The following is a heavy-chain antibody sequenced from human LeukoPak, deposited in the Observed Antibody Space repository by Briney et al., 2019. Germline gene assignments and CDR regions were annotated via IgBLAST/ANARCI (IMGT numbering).Heavy chain of an antibody. CDR1: GGTFSNYA. V-gene: IGHV1-69*06. CDR3: AREDYYDSGSSDY. D-gene: IGHD3-22*01. Sequence: ASVKVSCKASGGTFSNYAISWVRQAPGQGLEWMGGIIPIFDTPNFAQKFQGRVTITADKSTSTAYMELSSLRSEDTAIYYCAREDYYDSGSSDYWGQGTLVTVSS. CDR2: IIPIFDTP. J-gene: IGHJ4*02.